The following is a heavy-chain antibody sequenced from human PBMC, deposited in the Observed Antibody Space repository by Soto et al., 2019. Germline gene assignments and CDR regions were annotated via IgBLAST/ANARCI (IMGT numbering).Heavy chain of an antibody. CDR3: ARGFNWPWGAYCGGDCYSVWFDP. D-gene: IGHD2-21*02. CDR2: INHSGST. V-gene: IGHV4-34*01. Sequence: SETLSLTCAVYGGSFSGYYWSWIRQPPGKGLEWIGEINHSGSTNYNPSLKSRVTISVDTPKNQFSLKLSSVTAADTAVYYCARGFNWPWGAYCGGDCYSVWFDPWGQGTLVTVSS. J-gene: IGHJ5*02. CDR1: GGSFSGYY.